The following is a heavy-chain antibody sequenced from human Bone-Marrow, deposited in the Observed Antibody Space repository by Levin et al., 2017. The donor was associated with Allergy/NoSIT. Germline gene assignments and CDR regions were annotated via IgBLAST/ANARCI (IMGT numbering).Heavy chain of an antibody. CDR1: GYTFTSYG. V-gene: IGHV1-18*01. CDR3: ARAPGNPRSSPGRGSPLWFGEFAYYFDY. D-gene: IGHD3-10*01. CDR2: ISAYNGNT. J-gene: IGHJ4*02. Sequence: PQASVKVSCKASGYTFTSYGISWVRQAPGQGLEWMGWISAYNGNTNYAQKLQGRVTMTTDTSTSTAYMELRSLRSDDTAVYYCARAPGNPRSSPGRGSPLWFGEFAYYFDYWGQGTLVTVSS.